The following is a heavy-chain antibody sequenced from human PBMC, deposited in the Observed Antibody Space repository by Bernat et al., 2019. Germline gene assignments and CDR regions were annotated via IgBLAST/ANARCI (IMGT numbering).Heavy chain of an antibody. CDR3: AKDFYSYFSGTYDRVDAFEI. Sequence: QVQLVESGGGVVQPGRSLRLPCSASGFTFSDYGMHWVRQAPGKGLEWVAVKSYGGSNTYYADSVKGRFTISRDNSETTLYLQMNSLSAEETAVFYCAKDFYSYFSGTYDRVDAFEIWGQGTMVTVSS. J-gene: IGHJ3*02. D-gene: IGHD3-10*01. CDR1: GFTFSDYG. CDR2: KSYGGSNT. V-gene: IGHV3-30*18.